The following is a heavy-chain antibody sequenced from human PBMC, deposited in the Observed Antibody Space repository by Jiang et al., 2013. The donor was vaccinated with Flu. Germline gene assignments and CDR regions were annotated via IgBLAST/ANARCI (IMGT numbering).Heavy chain of an antibody. CDR3: ARDRSSSPRFFDY. Sequence: GLVKPSETLSLTCTVSGGSISSYYWSWIRQPPGKGLEWVGYFYYSGSTSYNPSLKSRVTMSVDTSKNQFSLKLSSVTAADTAVYYCARDRSSSPRFFDYWGQGTPVAVSS. CDR2: FYYSGST. CDR1: GGSISSYY. V-gene: IGHV4-59*01. J-gene: IGHJ4*02. D-gene: IGHD6-13*01.